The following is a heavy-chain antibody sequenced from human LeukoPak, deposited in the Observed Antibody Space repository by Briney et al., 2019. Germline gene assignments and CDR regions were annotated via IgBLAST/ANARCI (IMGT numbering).Heavy chain of an antibody. CDR3: ARVSGYSYGQDDY. Sequence: GGSLRLSCAASGFTFSSYGMHWVRQAPGKGLEWVAVIWNDGSNKYYADSVKGRFTISRDNSKNTLYLQMNSLRAEDTAVYYCARVSGYSYGQDDYWGQGTLVTVSS. CDR2: IWNDGSNK. D-gene: IGHD5-18*01. J-gene: IGHJ4*02. V-gene: IGHV3-33*01. CDR1: GFTFSSYG.